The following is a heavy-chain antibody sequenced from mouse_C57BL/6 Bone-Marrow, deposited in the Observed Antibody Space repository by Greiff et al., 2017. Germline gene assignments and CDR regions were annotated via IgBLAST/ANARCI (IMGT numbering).Heavy chain of an antibody. CDR1: GFTFSSYA. CDR3: AKEGGAYYYGSSYPFAY. CDR2: ISDGGSYT. V-gene: IGHV5-4*01. Sequence: EVMLVESGGGLVKPGGSLKLSCAASGFTFSSYAMSWVRQTPEKRLEWVATISDGGSYTYYPDNVKGRFTISRDNAKNNLYLQMSHLKSEDTAMYYCAKEGGAYYYGSSYPFAYWGQGTLVTVSA. D-gene: IGHD1-1*01. J-gene: IGHJ3*01.